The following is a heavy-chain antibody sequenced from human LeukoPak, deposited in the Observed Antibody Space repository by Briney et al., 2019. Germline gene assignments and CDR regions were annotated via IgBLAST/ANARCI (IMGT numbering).Heavy chain of an antibody. Sequence: GGSLRLSCAASGFTFSSYAMHWVRQAPGKGLEWVAVISDDGNNKYYADSVKGRFTISRDNSKNTLYLQMNSLRAEDTAVYYCARDAISLGRSDAFDIWGQGTMVTVSS. CDR2: ISDDGNNK. V-gene: IGHV3-30-3*01. J-gene: IGHJ3*02. CDR3: ARDAISLGRSDAFDI. CDR1: GFTFSSYA. D-gene: IGHD1-26*01.